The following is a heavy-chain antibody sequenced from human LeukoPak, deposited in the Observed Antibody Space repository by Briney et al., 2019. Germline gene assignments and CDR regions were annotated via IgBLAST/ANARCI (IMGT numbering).Heavy chain of an antibody. CDR3: AKAPGSGYFDH. Sequence: GGSLRLSCAASGFTFDDYAMHWVRQAPGKGLEWVSGISWNSGSIGYADSVKGRFTISRDNDKNSLYLQMNSLRAEDTALYYCAKAPGSGYFDHWGQGTLVTVSS. V-gene: IGHV3-9*01. CDR1: GFTFDDYA. J-gene: IGHJ4*02. CDR2: ISWNSGSI. D-gene: IGHD1-26*01.